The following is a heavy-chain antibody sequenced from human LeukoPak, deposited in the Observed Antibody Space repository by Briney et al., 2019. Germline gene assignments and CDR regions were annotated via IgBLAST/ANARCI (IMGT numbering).Heavy chain of an antibody. CDR2: IIPIFGTA. V-gene: IGHV1-69*05. CDR3: ARGLCGDCYSPLHY. D-gene: IGHD2-21*02. J-gene: IGHJ4*02. Sequence: GGIIPIFGTANYAQKFQGRVTITTDESTSTAYMELSSLRSEDTAVYYCARGLCGDCYSPLHYWGQGTLVTVSS.